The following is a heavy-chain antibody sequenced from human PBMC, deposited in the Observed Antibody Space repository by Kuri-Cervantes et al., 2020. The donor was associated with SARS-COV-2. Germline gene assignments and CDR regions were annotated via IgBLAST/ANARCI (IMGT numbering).Heavy chain of an antibody. CDR1: GGSFSGYY. V-gene: IGHV4-34*01. CDR3: ARYVVVPAARTYYFDY. D-gene: IGHD2-2*01. CDR2: INHSGST. Sequence: SETLSLTCAVYGGSFSGYYWSWIRQPPGKGLEWIGEINHSGSTNYNPSLKSRVTISVETSKNQFSLKLSSVTAADTAVYYCARYVVVPAARTYYFDYWGQGTLVTVSS. J-gene: IGHJ4*02.